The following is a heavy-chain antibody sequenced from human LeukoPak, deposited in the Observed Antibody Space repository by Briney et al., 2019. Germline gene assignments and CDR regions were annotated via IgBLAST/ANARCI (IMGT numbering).Heavy chain of an antibody. D-gene: IGHD6-19*01. Sequence: TSETLSLTCTVSGGSISGYYWSWIRQPPGKGLEWLGYFYDSGSTNYSPSLKSRVTMSEDTSKNQFSLRLNSVTAADTAVYYCARSYSSGPFDYWGQGTLVTVSS. CDR2: FYDSGST. V-gene: IGHV4-59*01. CDR3: ARSYSSGPFDY. J-gene: IGHJ4*02. CDR1: GGSISGYY.